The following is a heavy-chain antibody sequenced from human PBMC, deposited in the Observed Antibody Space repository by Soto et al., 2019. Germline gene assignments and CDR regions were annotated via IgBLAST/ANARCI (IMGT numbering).Heavy chain of an antibody. Sequence: GGSLRLSCAASGFTFSSYCMHWVRQAPGKGLEWVAVISYDGINKYYADSVKGRFTISRDNSKKTLYLQMNSLRAEDTAVYYCATALTTYYDFWSSYLPDSWGQGTLVTVSS. CDR1: GFTFSSYC. V-gene: IGHV3-30*03. D-gene: IGHD3-3*01. J-gene: IGHJ5*01. CDR2: ISYDGINK. CDR3: ATALTTYYDFWSSYLPDS.